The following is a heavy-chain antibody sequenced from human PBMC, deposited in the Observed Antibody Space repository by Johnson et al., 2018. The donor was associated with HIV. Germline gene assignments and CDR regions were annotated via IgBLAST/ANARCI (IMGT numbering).Heavy chain of an antibody. CDR3: TTVTEGSYFDSGSYFDI. CDR2: ISYDGSNK. Sequence: QVQLVESGGGLVKPGGSLRLSCAASGFTFSNAWMSWVRQAPGKGLEWVAVISYDGSNKYYADSVKGRFTISRDNSKNTLYLQMNSLKTEDTAVYYCTTVTEGSYFDSGSYFDIWGQGTMVTVSS. D-gene: IGHD3-10*01. J-gene: IGHJ3*02. V-gene: IGHV3-30*03. CDR1: GFTFSNAW.